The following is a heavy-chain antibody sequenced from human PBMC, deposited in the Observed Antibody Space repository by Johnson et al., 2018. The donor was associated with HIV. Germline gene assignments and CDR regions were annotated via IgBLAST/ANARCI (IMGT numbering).Heavy chain of an antibody. CDR3: AREMAWEDASDI. CDR1: GFTVSNNY. Sequence: QVQLVESGGGLVQPGGSLRLSCVASGFTVSNNYMNWIRQAPGKGLEWVSYISSTGSSIKYVDSVKGRFTISRDNPKNSLYLQMNNLRAEDTAVYYCAREMAWEDASDIWGQGTKVTVSS. V-gene: IGHV3-11*04. D-gene: IGHD5-24*01. J-gene: IGHJ3*02. CDR2: ISSTGSSI.